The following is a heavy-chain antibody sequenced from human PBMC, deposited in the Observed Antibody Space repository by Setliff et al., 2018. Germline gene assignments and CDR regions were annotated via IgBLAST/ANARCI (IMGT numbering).Heavy chain of an antibody. CDR3: SATDDYGGSQYYLDY. Sequence: ETLSLTCSVSAGSIRSSTYYWGWVRQPPGKGLEWIASIYSSGNTYYNPSLKSRVTISVDTSKNQFSLNLNSVTAADTAVYYCSATDDYGGSQYYLDYWGQGTLVTVSS. CDR2: IYSSGNT. CDR1: AGSIRSSTYY. J-gene: IGHJ4*02. D-gene: IGHD3-10*01. V-gene: IGHV4-39*01.